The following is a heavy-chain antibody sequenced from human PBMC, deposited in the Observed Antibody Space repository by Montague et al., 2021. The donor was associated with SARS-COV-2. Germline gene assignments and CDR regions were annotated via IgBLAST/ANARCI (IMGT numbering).Heavy chain of an antibody. Sequence: SLRLSCAASGFTFSSYAMHWVRQAPGKGLEYVSAISSNGGSTYYANSVKGRFTISRVNSKNMLYLQMGSLRAEDMAVYYCARDGSGFWSGFHYYYYMDVWGKGTTVTVSS. CDR3: ARDGSGFWSGFHYYYYMDV. J-gene: IGHJ6*03. CDR2: ISSNGGST. V-gene: IGHV3-64*01. D-gene: IGHD3-3*01. CDR1: GFTFSSYA.